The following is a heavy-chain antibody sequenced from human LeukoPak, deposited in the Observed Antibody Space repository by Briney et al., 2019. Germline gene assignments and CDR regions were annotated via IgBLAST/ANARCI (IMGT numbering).Heavy chain of an antibody. D-gene: IGHD2-21*02. CDR3: ARAASAYTSDYYFDH. V-gene: IGHV3-74*01. Sequence: GGSLRLSCAASGFTFNAYWMHWIRQAPGKGLVWVASINKDASTIRSADSVKGRFTTPRDNAENTLSLKMKGLRAEDTAMYYCARAASAYTSDYYFDHWGQGALVTVSS. CDR1: GFTFNAYW. J-gene: IGHJ4*02. CDR2: INKDASTI.